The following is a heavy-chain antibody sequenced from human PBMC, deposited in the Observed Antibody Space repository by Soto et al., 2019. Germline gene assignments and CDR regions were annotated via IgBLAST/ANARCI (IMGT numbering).Heavy chain of an antibody. J-gene: IGHJ5*02. CDR2: IYYSGSS. V-gene: IGHV4-30-4*01. CDR3: ARDRLVPRGWFDP. Sequence: LSLTCTVSGGSISSGDYYWSWIRQPPGKGLEWIGYIYYSGSSYYNPSLKSRVTISVDTSKNQFSLKLSSVTAADTAVYYCARDRLVPRGWFDPWGQGTLVTVS. D-gene: IGHD3-10*01. CDR1: GGSISSGDYY.